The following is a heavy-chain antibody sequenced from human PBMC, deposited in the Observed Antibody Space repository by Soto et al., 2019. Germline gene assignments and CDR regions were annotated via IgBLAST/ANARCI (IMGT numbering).Heavy chain of an antibody. J-gene: IGHJ6*03. D-gene: IGHD3-10*01. CDR3: ARGPYGSGSAYYYYYMDV. V-gene: IGHV4-34*01. CDR1: GGSFSGYY. CDR2: INHSGST. Sequence: SETLSLTCAVYGGSFSGYYWSWIRQPPGKGLEWIGEINHSGSTNYNPSLKSRVTISVDTSKNQFSLKLSSVTAADTAVYYCARGPYGSGSAYYYYYMDVWGKGTTVTVSS.